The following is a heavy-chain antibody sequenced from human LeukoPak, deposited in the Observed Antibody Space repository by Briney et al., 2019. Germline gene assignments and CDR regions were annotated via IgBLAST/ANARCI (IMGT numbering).Heavy chain of an antibody. Sequence: GGSLRLSCPVSGFTFSSYWMTWVGQAPGKGLEWVGNIKQDGSETYYVDSVKGRFTISRDNANNSLYLQMNSLRVDDTAVYYCARARAKWLILYYDYWGQGTLVTVSS. D-gene: IGHD6-19*01. V-gene: IGHV3-7*01. CDR1: GFTFSSYW. CDR2: IKQDGSET. CDR3: ARARAKWLILYYDY. J-gene: IGHJ4*02.